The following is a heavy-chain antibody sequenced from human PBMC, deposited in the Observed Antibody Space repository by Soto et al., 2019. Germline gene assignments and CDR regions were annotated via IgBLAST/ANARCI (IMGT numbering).Heavy chain of an antibody. Sequence: QVQLVQSGTEVKKPGASVKVSCKASGYTFTSSGISWVRQAPGQGLEWMGWISPYSANTNYAQKFQGRVTMTTDTSASTAYMELRSLTSDDTAVYYCSRGAWDYTSSWYKYWGQGTLVTVSS. V-gene: IGHV1-18*04. CDR2: ISPYSANT. CDR1: GYTFTSSG. CDR3: SRGAWDYTSSWYKY. D-gene: IGHD6-13*01. J-gene: IGHJ4*02.